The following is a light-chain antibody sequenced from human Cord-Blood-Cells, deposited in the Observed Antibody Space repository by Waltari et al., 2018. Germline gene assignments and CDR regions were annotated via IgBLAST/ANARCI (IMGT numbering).Light chain of an antibody. J-gene: IGKJ2*01. CDR1: QSISSY. CDR3: QQSYSTPYT. V-gene: IGKV1-39*01. CDR2: AAS. Sequence: DIQMTQSPSSLSASVRDRVTITCRASQSISSYLNWYQQKPGKAPKLVIYAASSLQSGVASRFSGSGSGTDFTLTISRLQPEDFATYYCQQSYSTPYTFGQGTKLEIK.